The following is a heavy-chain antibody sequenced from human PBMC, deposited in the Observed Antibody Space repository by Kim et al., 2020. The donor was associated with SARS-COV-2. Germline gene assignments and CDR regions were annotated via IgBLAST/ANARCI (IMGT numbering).Heavy chain of an antibody. CDR3: ARDGSSSWYWNASDI. V-gene: IGHV3-33*01. J-gene: IGHJ3*02. CDR2: IWYDGSNK. D-gene: IGHD6-13*01. Sequence: GGSLRLSCAASGFPFIFYGMHWVRQAPGKGLEWVAVIWYDGSNKYYADSVKGRFTISRDNSKNTLYLQMNSLRAEDTAVDYCARDGSSSWYWNASDIWGQGTIVPVSS. CDR1: GFPFIFYG.